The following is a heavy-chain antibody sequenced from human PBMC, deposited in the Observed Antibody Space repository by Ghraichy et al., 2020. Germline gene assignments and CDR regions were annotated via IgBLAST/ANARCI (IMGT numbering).Heavy chain of an antibody. V-gene: IGHV3-11*06. CDR3: AREIAPSGIRKRAFDY. CDR2: ISDTGTYT. Sequence: GESLNISCAATGFAFRDYYMTWIRQAPGNGLEWISYISDTGTYTNYADSVKGRFTMSRDSAKNSLSLQMNSLRDEDSAVYFCAREIAPSGIRKRAFDYWGQGTLVTVSS. J-gene: IGHJ4*02. D-gene: IGHD5-12*01. CDR1: GFAFRDYY.